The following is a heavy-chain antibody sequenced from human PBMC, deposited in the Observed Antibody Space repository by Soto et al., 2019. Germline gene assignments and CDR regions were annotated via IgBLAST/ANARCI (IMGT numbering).Heavy chain of an antibody. J-gene: IGHJ3*02. V-gene: IGHV2-5*01. Sequence: SGPTLVNPTQTLTLTCTFSGFSLSTSGVGVGWIRQPPGKALEWLALIYWNDDKRYSPSLKSRLTITKDTSKNQVVLTMTNMDPVDTATYYCAHRRQGYDFWRSIDAFDIWGQGTMVTVSS. CDR1: GFSLSTSGVG. D-gene: IGHD3-3*01. CDR2: IYWNDDK. CDR3: AHRRQGYDFWRSIDAFDI.